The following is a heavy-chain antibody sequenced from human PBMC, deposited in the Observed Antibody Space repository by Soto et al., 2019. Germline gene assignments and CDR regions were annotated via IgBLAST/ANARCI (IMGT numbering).Heavy chain of an antibody. J-gene: IGHJ4*02. D-gene: IGHD2-2*01. Sequence: PSETLSLTCTVSGDSISSSSYYWGWIRQSPGKGLEWIGSIFFSGITYYNPSLKSRVTVSVDTSNNQLSLKLSSVTAADTAVYYCARRWYCGSTSRQKYFDYWGQGTMVTVSS. CDR2: IFFSGIT. V-gene: IGHV4-39*01. CDR3: ARRWYCGSTSRQKYFDY. CDR1: GDSISSSSYY.